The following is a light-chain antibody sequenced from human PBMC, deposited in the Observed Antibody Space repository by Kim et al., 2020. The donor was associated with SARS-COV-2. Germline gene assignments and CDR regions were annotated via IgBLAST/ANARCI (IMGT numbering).Light chain of an antibody. Sequence: DIQMTQSPSLVSASVGDTVTITCRASQSISSWLAWHQQKPEKAPKSLIYAASSLQSGVPSRFSGSGSGTHFTLTINSLQPEDFATYYCQQYDHYPRTFGQGTKVDIK. CDR2: AAS. V-gene: IGKV1D-16*01. CDR1: QSISSW. J-gene: IGKJ1*01. CDR3: QQYDHYPRT.